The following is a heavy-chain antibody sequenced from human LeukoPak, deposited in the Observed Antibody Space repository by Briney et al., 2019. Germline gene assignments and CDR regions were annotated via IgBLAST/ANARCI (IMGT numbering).Heavy chain of an antibody. V-gene: IGHV3-48*03. Sequence: GGSLRLSCAASGFTFSNYEMHWVRQAPGKGLEWVSYISSSGSDIYYADSVKGRFTISRDNAKNSLYLHMNSLRAEDTAVYYCAKDYGGSSPFDYWGQGTLVTVSS. J-gene: IGHJ4*02. D-gene: IGHD4-23*01. CDR2: ISSSGSDI. CDR1: GFTFSNYE. CDR3: AKDYGGSSPFDY.